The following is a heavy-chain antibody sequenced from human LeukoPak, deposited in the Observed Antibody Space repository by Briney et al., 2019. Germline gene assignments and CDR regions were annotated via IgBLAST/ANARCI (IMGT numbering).Heavy chain of an antibody. D-gene: IGHD3-10*01. Sequence: PGRSLRLSCTASGFTFGDYAMSWVRQAPGKGLEWVGFIRSKVSGGTTEYAASVKGRFTISRDDSKSIAYLQMNSLKTEDTAVYYCTRGDGSGSSWGQGTLVTVSS. CDR1: GFTFGDYA. CDR3: TRGDGSGSS. CDR2: IRSKVSGGTT. J-gene: IGHJ5*02. V-gene: IGHV3-49*04.